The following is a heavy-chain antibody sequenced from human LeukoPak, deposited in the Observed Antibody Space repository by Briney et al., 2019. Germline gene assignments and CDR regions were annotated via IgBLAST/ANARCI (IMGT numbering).Heavy chain of an antibody. D-gene: IGHD1-7*01. CDR3: ARVGNTFITGTRLFDY. CDR2: ISSSSSYI. V-gene: IGHV3-21*01. Sequence: GGALRLSCAASGFTFSSYSMNWVRQAPGKGLEWVSSISSSSSYIYYADSVKGRFTISRDNAKNSLYLQMNSLRAEDTAVYYCARVGNTFITGTRLFDYWGQGTLVTVSS. J-gene: IGHJ4*02. CDR1: GFTFSSYS.